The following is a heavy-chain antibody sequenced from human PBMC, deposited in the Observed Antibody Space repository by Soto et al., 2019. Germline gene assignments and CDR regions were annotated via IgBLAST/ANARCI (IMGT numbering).Heavy chain of an antibody. CDR2: ISHDGSDK. CDR1: GFPFGDFG. CDR3: AKRRGAGGHFDY. D-gene: IGHD2-15*01. Sequence: PGGSLRLSCAASGFPFGDFGMHWLRQAPGKGLEWVAVISHDGSDKFYADSVKARFTISRDNSKNTLYLQMSGLRAEDTAVYFCAKRRGAGGHFDYWGQGALVTVSS. J-gene: IGHJ4*02. V-gene: IGHV3-30*18.